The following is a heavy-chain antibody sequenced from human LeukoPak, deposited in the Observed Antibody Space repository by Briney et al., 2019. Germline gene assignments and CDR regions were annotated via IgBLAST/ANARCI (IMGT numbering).Heavy chain of an antibody. J-gene: IGHJ3*02. D-gene: IGHD6-19*01. Sequence: GGSLRLSCAASGFTFSSYAMSWVRQAPGKGLEWVSAISGSGGSTYYADSVKGRFTISRDNSKNTLYLQMHSLRAEDTAVYYCASPSSGQSFDIWGQGAMVTVSS. V-gene: IGHV3-23*01. CDR2: ISGSGGST. CDR3: ASPSSGQSFDI. CDR1: GFTFSSYA.